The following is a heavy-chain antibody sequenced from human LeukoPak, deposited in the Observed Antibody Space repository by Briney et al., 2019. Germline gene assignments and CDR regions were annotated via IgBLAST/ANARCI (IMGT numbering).Heavy chain of an antibody. CDR3: TRDLTFGQLLSYFFDY. D-gene: IGHD3/OR15-3a*01. J-gene: IGHJ4*02. CDR1: GFKFDDYV. CDR2: IRSNTYGGTA. Sequence: GGSLRLSCSASGFKFDDYVMIWFRQAPGKGLEWVGFIRSNTYGGTAEYAASVKGRFIISRDDSKSIAYLQMNGLTTEDTAMYFCTRDLTFGQLLSYFFDYWGQGTQVTVSS. V-gene: IGHV3-49*03.